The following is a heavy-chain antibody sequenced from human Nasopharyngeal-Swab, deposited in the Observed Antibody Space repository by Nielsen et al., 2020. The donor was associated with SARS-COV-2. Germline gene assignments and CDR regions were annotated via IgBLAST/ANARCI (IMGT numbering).Heavy chain of an antibody. V-gene: IGHV3-7*01. CDR2: IKQDGSEK. Sequence: VGLAAGKGLEWVANIKQDGSEKYYEDSVKGRFTISRDNAKNSLYLQMNSLRVEDTAVYYCARRTFSSTSLIDCWGQGTLVTVSS. CDR3: ARRTFSSTSLIDC. J-gene: IGHJ4*02. D-gene: IGHD2-2*01.